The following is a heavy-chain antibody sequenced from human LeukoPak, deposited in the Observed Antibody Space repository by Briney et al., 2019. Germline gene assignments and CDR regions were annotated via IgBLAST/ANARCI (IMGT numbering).Heavy chain of an antibody. CDR2: IYTSGST. CDR1: GGSISSHY. Sequence: SETLSLTCTVSGGSISSHYWSWIRQPAGKGLEWIGRIYTSGSTNYNPSLKSRVTMSVDTSKNQFSLKLSSVTAADTAVYYCAMSSIAVAGTLDYWGQGTLVTVSS. V-gene: IGHV4-4*07. CDR3: AMSSIAVAGTLDY. D-gene: IGHD6-19*01. J-gene: IGHJ4*02.